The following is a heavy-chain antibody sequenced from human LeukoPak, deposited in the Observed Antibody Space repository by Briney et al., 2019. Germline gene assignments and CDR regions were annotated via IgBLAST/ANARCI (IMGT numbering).Heavy chain of an antibody. D-gene: IGHD1-26*01. J-gene: IGHJ4*02. CDR2: IKSDGSST. Sequence: PGGSLRLSCAVSGFTFSSYWMHWVRQTPGKGLVWVSRIKSDGSSTSHADSVRGRFTISRDNAKNTLYLQMNSLRGEDTAVYYCAGGWDYFDYWGQGTLVTVSS. CDR3: AGGWDYFDY. V-gene: IGHV3-74*01. CDR1: GFTFSSYW.